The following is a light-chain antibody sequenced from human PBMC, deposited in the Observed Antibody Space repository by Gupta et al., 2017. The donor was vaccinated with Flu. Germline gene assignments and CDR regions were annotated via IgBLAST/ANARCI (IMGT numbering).Light chain of an antibody. CDR3: QHLNSFPRR. J-gene: IGKJ1*01. Sequence: PSFLSASVGDRVTSTGRASQGISSYLAWYKQKPGKAPKLLIYAASAWRSGDPARLRGSGSGTEFTLTISSRQPEDFATYYGQHLNSFPRRFGKGTKVEIK. CDR2: AAS. V-gene: IGKV1-9*01. CDR1: QGISSY.